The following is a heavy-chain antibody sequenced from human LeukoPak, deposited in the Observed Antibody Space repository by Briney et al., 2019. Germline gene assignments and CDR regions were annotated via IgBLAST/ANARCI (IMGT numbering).Heavy chain of an antibody. CDR1: GGSISSYY. D-gene: IGHD3-22*01. J-gene: IGHJ5*02. CDR3: ARDRYVGSGYYGNWFDP. CDR2: IYYSGST. V-gene: IGHV4-39*07. Sequence: SETLSLTCTVSGGSISSYYWGWIRQPPGKGLEWIGSIYYSGSTYYNPSLKSRVTISVDTSKNQFSLKLSSVTAADTAVYYCARDRYVGSGYYGNWFDPWGQGTLVTVSS.